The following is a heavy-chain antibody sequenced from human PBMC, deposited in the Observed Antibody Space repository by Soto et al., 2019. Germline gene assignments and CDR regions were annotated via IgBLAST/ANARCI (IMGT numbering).Heavy chain of an antibody. CDR1: GFTFSSYG. Sequence: QVQLVESGGGVVQPGRSLRLSCAASGFTFSSYGMHWVRQAPGKGLEWVAVISYDGSNKYYADSVKGRFTISRDNSKNTLYLQMNSLRAEDTAVYYCAKDVAGTTSHYYYGMDVWVQGTTVTVSS. J-gene: IGHJ6*02. V-gene: IGHV3-30*18. CDR2: ISYDGSNK. D-gene: IGHD1-1*01. CDR3: AKDVAGTTSHYYYGMDV.